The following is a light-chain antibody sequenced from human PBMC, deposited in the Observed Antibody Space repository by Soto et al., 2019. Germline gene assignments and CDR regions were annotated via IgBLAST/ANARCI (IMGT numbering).Light chain of an antibody. J-gene: IGLJ2*01. CDR2: QDN. Sequence: SYELTQPPSVSVSPGQTASITCSGDKLGDKYACWYQQKPGQSPVLVIYQDNKRPSGIPERFSGSNSGNTATLTISGTRAMDEADYHCQAWDSSTHVVFGGGTKVTVL. CDR3: QAWDSSTHVV. CDR1: KLGDKY. V-gene: IGLV3-1*01.